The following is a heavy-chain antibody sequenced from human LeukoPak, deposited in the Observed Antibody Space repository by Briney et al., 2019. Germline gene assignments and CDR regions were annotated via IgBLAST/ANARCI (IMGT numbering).Heavy chain of an antibody. D-gene: IGHD6-13*01. J-gene: IGHJ4*02. CDR2: INHSGST. V-gene: IGHV4-34*01. Sequence: SETLSLTCAVYGGSFSGYYWSWLRQPPGKGLEWIGEINHSGSTNYNPSLKSRVTISVDTSKNQFSLKLSSVTAADTAVDYCARPYPRYKAKQQPRGGYFDYWGQGTLVTVSS. CDR3: ARPYPRYKAKQQPRGGYFDY. CDR1: GGSFSGYY.